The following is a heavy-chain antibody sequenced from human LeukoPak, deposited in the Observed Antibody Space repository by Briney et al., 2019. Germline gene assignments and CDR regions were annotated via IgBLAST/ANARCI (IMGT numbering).Heavy chain of an antibody. CDR2: ISASSSDI. V-gene: IGHV3-21*06. Sequence: PGGSLRLSCAASGFTFSSYAMHWVRQAPGKGLEWVSSISASSSDIYYADSVKGRFTISRDNAKNSVFLQMNNLRAEDTAIYYCAIRGYHDSSGYDYSGQGTLVTVSS. J-gene: IGHJ4*02. CDR3: AIRGYHDSSGYDY. CDR1: GFTFSSYA. D-gene: IGHD3-22*01.